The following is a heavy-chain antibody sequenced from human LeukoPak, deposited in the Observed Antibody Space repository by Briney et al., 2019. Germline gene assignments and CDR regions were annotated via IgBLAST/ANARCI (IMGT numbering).Heavy chain of an antibody. CDR3: ASERYYYDSSGYRFDY. CDR2: IYYSGST. CDR1: GGSFSGYY. Sequence: PSETLSLTCAVYGGSFSGYYWSWIRQPPGKGLEWIGSIYYSGSTYYNPSLKSRVTISVDTSKNQFSLKLSSVTAADTAVYYCASERYYYDSSGYRFDYWGQGTLVTVSS. J-gene: IGHJ4*02. V-gene: IGHV4-34*01. D-gene: IGHD3-22*01.